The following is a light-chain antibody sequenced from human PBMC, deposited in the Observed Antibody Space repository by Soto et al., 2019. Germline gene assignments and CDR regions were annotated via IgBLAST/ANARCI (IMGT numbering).Light chain of an antibody. V-gene: IGKV1-39*01. CDR1: QSIGTK. CDR3: QQSSSTLYT. CDR2: AAS. Sequence: DIQMTQSPSSLSASVGDRVTITCRASQSIGTKLSWYQQKPGKAPKLLIHAASSLQSGVPSRFSCSGSGTDFALTISSLQPEDFAVYYCQQSSSTLYTFGQGTNLEIK. J-gene: IGKJ2*01.